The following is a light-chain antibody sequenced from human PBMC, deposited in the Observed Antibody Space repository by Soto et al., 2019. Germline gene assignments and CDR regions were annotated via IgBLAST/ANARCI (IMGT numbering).Light chain of an antibody. J-gene: IGLJ2*01. CDR1: SSDVGGYNY. CDR3: SSFTRSSIVV. V-gene: IGLV2-14*01. CDR2: EVS. Sequence: QSALAQPASVSGSPGQSITISCTGTSSDVGGYNYVSWYQQHPGKAPKVMIYEVSNRPSGVSNRFSGSKSGNTASLTISGLQAEDEADYYCSSFTRSSIVVFGGGTKLTVL.